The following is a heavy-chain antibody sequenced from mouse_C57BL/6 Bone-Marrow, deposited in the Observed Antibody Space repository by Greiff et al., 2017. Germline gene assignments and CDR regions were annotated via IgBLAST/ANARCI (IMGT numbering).Heavy chain of an antibody. CDR3: ARHGSRCGFAY. J-gene: IGHJ3*01. Sequence: VQLVESGPGLVAPSQSLSITCTVSGFSFNSDAIRWVRQPPGKGLEWLGVIWTGGGTNHNSALTSILSISKDNSKSQVFLTMNSLQTDDTTRYYCARHGSRCGFAYWGQGTPVTVSA. V-gene: IGHV2-9-1*01. CDR2: IWTGGGT. CDR1: GFSFNSDA. D-gene: IGHD1-1*01.